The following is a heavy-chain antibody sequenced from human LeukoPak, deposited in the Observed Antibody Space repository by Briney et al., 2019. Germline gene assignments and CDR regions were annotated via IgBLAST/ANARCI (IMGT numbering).Heavy chain of an antibody. CDR2: IYSGGST. CDR1: GINFNPYT. CDR3: ARGYYYGMDV. Sequence: PGGSLRLSCAVAGINFNPYTMNWVRQAPGKGLEWVSVIYSGGSTYYADSVKGRFTISRDNSKNTLYLQMNSLRAEDTALYYCARGYYYGMDVWGQGTTVAVSS. J-gene: IGHJ6*02. V-gene: IGHV3-53*01.